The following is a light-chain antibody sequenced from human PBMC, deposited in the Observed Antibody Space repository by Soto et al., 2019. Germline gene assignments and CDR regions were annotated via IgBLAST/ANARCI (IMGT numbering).Light chain of an antibody. Sequence: EIVLTQSPATLSLSPGERATLSCRASQSISSTYLAWYHQRPGQAPRLLIYDASTRATGIPDRFSGTGSGTDFTLTISGLEPEDLGVYFCQQYGYSPPWTFDQGTKVEI. V-gene: IGKV3-20*01. CDR1: QSISSTY. J-gene: IGKJ1*01. CDR3: QQYGYSPPWT. CDR2: DAS.